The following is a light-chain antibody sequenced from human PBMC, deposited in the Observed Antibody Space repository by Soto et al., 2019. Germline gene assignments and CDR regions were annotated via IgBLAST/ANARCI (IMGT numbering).Light chain of an antibody. CDR1: QSVSSNY. CDR3: QQYGRSRT. J-gene: IGKJ1*01. CDR2: GAS. Sequence: DIVLTQSPGTLSLSPGERATLSCRASQSVSSNYLAWYQQKPGQAPRLLIYGASTRATGVPDRFSGSGSGTDFTLTISRLEPEDFAVYYCQQYGRSRTFGQGTKVDIK. V-gene: IGKV3-20*01.